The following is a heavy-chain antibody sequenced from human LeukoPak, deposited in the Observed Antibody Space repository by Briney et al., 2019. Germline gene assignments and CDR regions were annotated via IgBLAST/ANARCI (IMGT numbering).Heavy chain of an antibody. D-gene: IGHD6-13*01. CDR2: ISGSGGST. Sequence: GGSLRLSCAASGFTFSSYAMSWVRQAPGKGLEWVSAISGSGGSTYYADSVKGRFTISRDNSKNTLYLQMNSLRAEDTAVYYCAKLPSIAAAGDELGFDYWGQGTLVTVSS. CDR3: AKLPSIAAAGDELGFDY. V-gene: IGHV3-23*01. CDR1: GFTFSSYA. J-gene: IGHJ4*02.